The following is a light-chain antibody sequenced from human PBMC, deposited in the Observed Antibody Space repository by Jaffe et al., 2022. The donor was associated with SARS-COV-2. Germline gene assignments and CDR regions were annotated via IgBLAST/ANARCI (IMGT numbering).Light chain of an antibody. J-gene: IGLJ3*02. CDR2: HNH. CDR1: NSNIGTYA. Sequence: QSVLTQPPSASGTPGQGVTFSCSGSNSNIGTYAVNWYQQLPGTAPKLVVYHNHQRPSGVPDRFSGSKSGTSASLAISGLQAEDEADYYCAAWDDSLNGWVFGGGTKLTVL. V-gene: IGLV1-44*01. CDR3: AAWDDSLNGWV.